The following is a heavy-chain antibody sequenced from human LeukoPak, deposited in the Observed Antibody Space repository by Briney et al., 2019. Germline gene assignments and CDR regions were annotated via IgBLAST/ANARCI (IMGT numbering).Heavy chain of an antibody. V-gene: IGHV4-34*01. CDR2: INHSGST. J-gene: IGHJ4*02. D-gene: IGHD5-18*01. CDR1: GGSFSGYY. CDR3: ARDVAAGGSYGFTF. Sequence: SETLSLTCAVYGGSFSGYYWSWIRQPPGKGLEWIGEINHSGSTNYNPSLKSRVTISVDTSKNQFSLKLSSVTAADTAVYYCARDVAAGGSYGFTFWGQGTLVTVSS.